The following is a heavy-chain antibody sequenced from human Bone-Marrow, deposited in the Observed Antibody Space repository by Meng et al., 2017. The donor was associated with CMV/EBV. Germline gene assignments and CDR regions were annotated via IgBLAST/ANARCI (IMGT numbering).Heavy chain of an antibody. V-gene: IGHV4-34*02. CDR2: INHSGST. CDR1: GGSFSGYY. CDR3: AREGHNSSGWSR. D-gene: IGHD6-19*01. J-gene: IGHJ4*02. Sequence: QVPPTQWGAGLFRPLATLSLTCAVYGGSFSGYYWSWIRQPPGKGLEWIGEINHSGSTNYNPSLKSRVTISVDTSKNQFSLKLSSVTAADTAVYYCAREGHNSSGWSRWGQGTLVTVSS.